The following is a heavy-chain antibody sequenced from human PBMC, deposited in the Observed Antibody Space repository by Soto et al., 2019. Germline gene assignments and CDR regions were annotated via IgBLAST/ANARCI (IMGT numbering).Heavy chain of an antibody. CDR2: IYYSGST. J-gene: IGHJ5*02. Sequence: SETLSLTCTVSGGSISSSSYYWGWIRQPPGKGLEWIGSIYYSGSTYYNPSLKSRVTISVDTSKNQFSLKLSSVTAADTAVYYCARRPGIAVDDNWFDPWGQGTLVTVSS. D-gene: IGHD6-19*01. CDR3: ARRPGIAVDDNWFDP. CDR1: GGSISSSSYY. V-gene: IGHV4-39*01.